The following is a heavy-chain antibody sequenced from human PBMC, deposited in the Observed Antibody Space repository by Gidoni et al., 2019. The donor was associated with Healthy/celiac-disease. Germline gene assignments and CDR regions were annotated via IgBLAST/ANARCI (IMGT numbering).Heavy chain of an antibody. CDR2: INAGNGNT. CDR1: GYTFTSYA. Sequence: QVQLVQSGAEVKKPGASVKVSCKASGYTFTSYAMHWVRQAPGQRLEWMGWINAGNGNTKYSQKFQGRVTITRDTSASTAYMELSSLRSEDTAVYYCARRDRYGDSFDYWGQGTLVTVSS. CDR3: ARRDRYGDSFDY. V-gene: IGHV1-3*01. J-gene: IGHJ4*02. D-gene: IGHD4-17*01.